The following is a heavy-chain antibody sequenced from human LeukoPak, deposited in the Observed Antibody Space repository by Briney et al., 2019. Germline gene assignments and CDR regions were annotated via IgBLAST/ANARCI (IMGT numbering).Heavy chain of an antibody. CDR3: ARLYGSGSYYYYYMDV. V-gene: IGHV1-8*03. Sequence: GASVKASCKASGYTFTSYDIKWVRQATGQGLEWMGWMNPNSGNTGYAQKFQGRVTITRNTSISTAYMELSSLRSEDTAVYYCARLYGSGSYYYYYMDVWGKGTTVTVSS. CDR2: MNPNSGNT. CDR1: GYTFTSYD. D-gene: IGHD3-10*01. J-gene: IGHJ6*03.